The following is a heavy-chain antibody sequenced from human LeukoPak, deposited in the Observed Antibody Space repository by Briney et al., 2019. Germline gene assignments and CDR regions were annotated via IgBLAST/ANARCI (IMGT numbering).Heavy chain of an antibody. Sequence: SETLSLTCTVSGASISGYFWSWIRQPPGKGLEWIGEIDHSGNTNYNPSLKSRVTISVDTSKNHFSLKLNSVTAADTAVYHCARVSAKGWSGSVVWGQGTLVTVSS. CDR2: IDHSGNT. J-gene: IGHJ4*02. CDR1: GASISGYF. CDR3: ARVSAKGWSGSVV. D-gene: IGHD3-10*01. V-gene: IGHV4-34*01.